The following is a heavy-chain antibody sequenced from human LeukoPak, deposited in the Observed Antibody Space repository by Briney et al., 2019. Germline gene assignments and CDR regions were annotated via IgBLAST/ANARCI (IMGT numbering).Heavy chain of an antibody. CDR3: ARSPFYGSGSYRVLSYYYYMDV. Sequence: GGSLRLSCAASGFTFSSYSMNWVRQAPGKGLEWVSSISSSSSYIYYADSVKGRFTISRDNAKNSLYLQMNSLRAEDTAVYYCARSPFYGSGSYRVLSYYYYMDVWGKGTTVTISS. CDR2: ISSSSSYI. D-gene: IGHD3-10*01. V-gene: IGHV3-21*01. J-gene: IGHJ6*03. CDR1: GFTFSSYS.